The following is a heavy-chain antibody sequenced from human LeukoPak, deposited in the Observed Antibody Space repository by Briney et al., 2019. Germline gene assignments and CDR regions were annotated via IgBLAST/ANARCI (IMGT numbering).Heavy chain of an antibody. J-gene: IGHJ4*02. CDR2: IYYSGST. V-gene: IGHV4-59*01. CDR1: GGSISSYY. Sequence: SETLSLTCTVSGGSISSYYWSWIRQPPGKGLEWIGYIYYSGSTNYNPSLKSRVTISVDTSKNQFSLKLSSVTAADTAVYYCAREQLEHQFDYWGQGTLVTVSS. D-gene: IGHD1-1*01. CDR3: AREQLEHQFDY.